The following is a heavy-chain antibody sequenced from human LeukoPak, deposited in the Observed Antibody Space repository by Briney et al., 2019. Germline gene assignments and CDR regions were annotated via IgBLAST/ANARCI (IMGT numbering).Heavy chain of an antibody. CDR2: ISSSSSYI. Sequence: GGSLRLSCAASGFTFDNYGMSWVRQAPGKGLEWVSSISSSSSYIYYADSVKGRFTISRDNAKNSLYLQMNSLRAEDTAVYYCARDRHYYDSSGRDYWGQGTLVTVSS. CDR3: ARDRHYYDSSGRDY. J-gene: IGHJ4*02. CDR1: GFTFDNYG. D-gene: IGHD3-22*01. V-gene: IGHV3-21*01.